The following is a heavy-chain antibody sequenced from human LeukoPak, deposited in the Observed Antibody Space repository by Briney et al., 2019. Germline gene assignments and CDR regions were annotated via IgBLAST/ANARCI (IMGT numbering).Heavy chain of an antibody. CDR1: GGSISSGGYY. V-gene: IGHV4-31*03. CDR2: IYYSGST. J-gene: IGHJ5*02. D-gene: IGHD3-10*01. Sequence: PSETLSLTCTVSGGSISSGGYYWSWIRQHPGKGLEWIGYIYYSGSTYYNPSLKSRVTISVDTSKNQFSLKLSSVTAADTAVYYCAREVIEYNWFDLWGQGTLVTVSS. CDR3: AREVIEYNWFDL.